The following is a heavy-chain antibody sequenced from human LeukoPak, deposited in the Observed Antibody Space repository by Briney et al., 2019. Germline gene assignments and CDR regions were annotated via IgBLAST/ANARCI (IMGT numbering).Heavy chain of an antibody. CDR1: GGSISSSTYY. CDR2: INYSGST. J-gene: IGHJ4*02. V-gene: IGHV4-39*01. CDR3: ASPSSSSSTYDY. Sequence: SETLSLTCTVSGGSISSSTYYWGWIRQPPGKGLEWIGSINYSGSTYYNPSLKSQVTISVDTSKNQFSLKLSSVTAADTAVYYCASPSSSSSTYDYWAREPWSPSP. D-gene: IGHD6-6*01.